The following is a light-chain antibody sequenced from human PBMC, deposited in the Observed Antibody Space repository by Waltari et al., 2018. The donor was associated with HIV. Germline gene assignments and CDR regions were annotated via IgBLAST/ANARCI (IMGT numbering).Light chain of an antibody. CDR2: EVS. CDR3: CSYAGSSTFNWV. CDR1: SSAVGIYNF. V-gene: IGLV2-23*02. Sequence: QSAPTQPASASGSPGRSNPSSSTGPSSAVGIYNFVPCYQQHPGNAPTLMSYEVSKRPSGVSNRFSGSRSGNTASLTISGLQAEDEADYYCCSYAGSSTFNWVFGGGTKLTVL. J-gene: IGLJ3*02.